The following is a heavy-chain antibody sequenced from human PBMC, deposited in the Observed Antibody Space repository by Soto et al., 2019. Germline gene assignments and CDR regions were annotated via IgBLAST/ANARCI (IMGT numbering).Heavy chain of an antibody. J-gene: IGHJ5*02. CDR1: GFTFSSYS. CDR2: ISSSSSYI. CDR3: ARDWPLSTTVTTFGIKKPTNWFDP. V-gene: IGHV3-21*01. Sequence: GGSLRLSCAPSGFTFSSYSMNWVRQAPGKGLEWVSSISSSSSYIYYADSVKGRFTISRDNAKNSLYLQMNSLRAEDTAVYYCARDWPLSTTVTTFGIKKPTNWFDPWGQGTLVTVSS. D-gene: IGHD4-17*01.